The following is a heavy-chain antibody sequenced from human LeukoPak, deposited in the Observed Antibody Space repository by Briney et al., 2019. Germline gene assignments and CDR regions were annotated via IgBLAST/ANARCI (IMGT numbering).Heavy chain of an antibody. CDR2: IRYDGSNK. Sequence: PGGSLRLSCAASGFTFSSYGMHWVRQAPGKGLEWVAFIRYDGSNKYYADSVKGRFTISRDNSKNTLYLQMNGLRAEDTAVYYCAKDVIGSGWYFAIGYWGQGTLVTVSS. V-gene: IGHV3-30*02. CDR1: GFTFSSYG. J-gene: IGHJ4*02. CDR3: AKDVIGSGWYFAIGY. D-gene: IGHD6-19*01.